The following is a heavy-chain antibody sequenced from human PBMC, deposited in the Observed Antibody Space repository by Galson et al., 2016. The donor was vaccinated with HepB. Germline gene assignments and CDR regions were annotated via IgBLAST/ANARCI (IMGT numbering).Heavy chain of an antibody. V-gene: IGHV1-18*04. D-gene: IGHD3-10*01. CDR2: LNAYNGNT. J-gene: IGHJ5*02. CDR3: ATYQEGSGRFWFDP. Sequence: SVKVSCKASGHTFISNSVTWVRQAPGQGLEWMGWLNAYNGNTHYAQNLQGRVTMTTETSTNTAYMELRSLRPDDTAVYYCATYQEGSGRFWFDPWGQGTLVTVSS. CDR1: GHTFISNS.